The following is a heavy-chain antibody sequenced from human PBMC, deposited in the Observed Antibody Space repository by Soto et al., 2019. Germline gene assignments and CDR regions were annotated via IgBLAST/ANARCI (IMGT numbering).Heavy chain of an antibody. Sequence: ASVKVSCKASGYTFTYYHVHWVRQAPGQGLEWMGIINPNGGDTRYAKKFQGRVTMTRDTSTSTVYMEVSSLRSEDTALYYCARFPYSYGLLFHLDFLGQGTLVTVSS. CDR3: ARFPYSYGLLFHLDF. V-gene: IGHV1-46*01. D-gene: IGHD5-18*01. CDR1: GYTFTYYH. CDR2: INPNGGDT. J-gene: IGHJ4*02.